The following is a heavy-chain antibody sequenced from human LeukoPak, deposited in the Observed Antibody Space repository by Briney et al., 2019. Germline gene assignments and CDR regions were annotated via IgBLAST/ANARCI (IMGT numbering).Heavy chain of an antibody. Sequence: PGGSLRLSCAASRFTFSSYAMSWVRQAPGKGLEWVSVISGSGTTTYYADSVKGRFTISRDNSKNTLYLQMNSLRAEDTAIYYCAKLDFDYWGQGTLVTVSS. V-gene: IGHV3-23*01. CDR1: RFTFSSYA. J-gene: IGHJ4*02. CDR2: ISGSGTTT. CDR3: AKLDFDY.